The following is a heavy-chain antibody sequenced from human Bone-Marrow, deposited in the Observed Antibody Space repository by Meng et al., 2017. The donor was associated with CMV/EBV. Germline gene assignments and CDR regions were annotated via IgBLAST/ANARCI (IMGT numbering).Heavy chain of an antibody. J-gene: IGHJ4*02. CDR2: INPNSGGT. D-gene: IGHD6-19*01. CDR1: GYTFTGYY. Sequence: ASVKVSCKASGYTFTGYYMHWVRQAPGQGLEWMGWINPNSGGTNYAQKFQGRVTKTRDTSISTAYMELSRLRSDDTAVYYCARAGDIAVAGSFDYWGQGTRVTVSS. V-gene: IGHV1-2*02. CDR3: ARAGDIAVAGSFDY.